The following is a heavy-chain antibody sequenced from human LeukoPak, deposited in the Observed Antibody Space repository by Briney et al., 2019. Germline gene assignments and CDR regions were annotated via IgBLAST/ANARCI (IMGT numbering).Heavy chain of an antibody. CDR3: AGEHMVRGAPDSTRFDP. Sequence: SETLSLTCTVAGGSISSYYWSWIRQPPGRGLEGMGYSYYSGSSNYSPSLKSQGSISVDTSKNQFSLKLSSETAADTAVYYCAGEHMVRGAPDSTRFDPWGQGTLVTVAS. J-gene: IGHJ5*02. CDR2: SYYSGSS. D-gene: IGHD3-10*01. CDR1: GGSISSYY. V-gene: IGHV4-59*01.